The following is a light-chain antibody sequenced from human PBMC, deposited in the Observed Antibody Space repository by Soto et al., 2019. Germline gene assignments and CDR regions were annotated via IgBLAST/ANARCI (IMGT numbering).Light chain of an antibody. J-gene: IGKJ2*01. CDR3: QQYYSTPHT. CDR2: WAS. V-gene: IGKV4-1*01. Sequence: DIVMTQSPDSLAVSLGERATINCKSSQSGLYSSNNKNYLAWYQQKPGQTPNLLIYWASTRESGVPDRFSGSGSGTEFTLTISSLQAEDVAVYYCQQYYSTPHTFGQGTRLEIK. CDR1: QSGLYSSNNKNY.